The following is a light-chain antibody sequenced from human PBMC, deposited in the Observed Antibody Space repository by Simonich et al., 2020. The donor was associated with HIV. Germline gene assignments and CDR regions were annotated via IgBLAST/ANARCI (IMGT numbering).Light chain of an antibody. Sequence: IQMTQSPSTLSASVGDRVTITCRASQSINRYLAWYQQKPGKAPKLLIYKASSLQSEVPSRFSGNGSGTEFTLTISSLQPDDFATYFCQQYNNYWTFGQGTKVEI. CDR2: KAS. CDR3: QQYNNYWT. V-gene: IGKV1-5*03. J-gene: IGKJ1*01. CDR1: QSINRY.